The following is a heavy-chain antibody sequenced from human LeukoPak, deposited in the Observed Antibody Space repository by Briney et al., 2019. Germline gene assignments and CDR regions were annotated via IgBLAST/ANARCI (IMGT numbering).Heavy chain of an antibody. CDR1: GYTFTSYG. CDR2: ISAYNGNT. CDR3: ARVRRDYGDSEYYFDY. D-gene: IGHD4-17*01. V-gene: IGHV1-18*01. J-gene: IGHJ4*02. Sequence: ASVKVSCKASGYTFTSYGISWVRQAPGQGLEWMGWISAYNGNTNYAQKLQGRITMTTDTSTSTAYMELRSLRSDDTAVYYCARVRRDYGDSEYYFDYWGQGTLVTVSS.